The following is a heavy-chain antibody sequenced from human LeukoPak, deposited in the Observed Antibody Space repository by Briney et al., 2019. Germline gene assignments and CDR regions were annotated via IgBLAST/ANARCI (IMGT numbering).Heavy chain of an antibody. CDR1: GGSVSSTIYY. V-gene: IGHV4-39*01. CDR3: ARREGHLGWFDP. J-gene: IGHJ5*02. Sequence: PSETLSLTCAVSGGSVSSTIYYWGWIRQSPGKGLEWIGSIYYSGSTYYNPSLKSRVTVSVDTSKNRFSLRLSSVTAADTAVYYCARREGHLGWFDPWGQGTLVTVSS. D-gene: IGHD1-26*01. CDR2: IYYSGST.